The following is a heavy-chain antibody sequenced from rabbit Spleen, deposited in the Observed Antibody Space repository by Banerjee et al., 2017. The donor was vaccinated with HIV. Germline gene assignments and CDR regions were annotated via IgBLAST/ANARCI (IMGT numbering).Heavy chain of an antibody. V-gene: IGHV1S45*01. D-gene: IGHD1-1*01. CDR1: GFSLSNYA. J-gene: IGHJ6*01. CDR3: ARGFGGNRANNNGYYEGMDL. CDR2: IKTGFVTST. Sequence: QEQLEESGGGLVKPEGSLTLTCTVSGFSLSNYAMSWVRQAPGKGLEWIGYIKTGFVTSTWYATWARGRFTISKTSSTTVTLQVTSLTVADTATYFCARGFGGNRANNNGYYEGMDLWGQGTLVTVS.